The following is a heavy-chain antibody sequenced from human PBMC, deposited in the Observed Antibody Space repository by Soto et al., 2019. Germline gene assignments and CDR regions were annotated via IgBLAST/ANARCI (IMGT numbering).Heavy chain of an antibody. CDR2: IYHTEST. D-gene: IGHD4-17*01. Sequence: SETLSLTCAVSGDSISSSFWWSCVRQPPGKGLEWIGEIYHTESTVYNPSLKRRVTISVDKSKNQFSLNLDSVTAADPAVYYCARYDFGTFDYWGRGILVTVSS. V-gene: IGHV4-4*02. CDR3: ARYDFGTFDY. CDR1: GDSISSSFW. J-gene: IGHJ4*02.